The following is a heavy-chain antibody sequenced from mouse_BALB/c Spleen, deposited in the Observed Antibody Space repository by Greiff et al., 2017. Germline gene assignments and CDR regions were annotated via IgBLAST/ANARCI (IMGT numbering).Heavy chain of an antibody. J-gene: IGHJ3*01. CDR1: GYTFTSYW. D-gene: IGHD1-1*01. CDR2: INPSTGYT. V-gene: IGHV1-7*01. CDR3: ASGSYGGSSY. Sequence: QVQLQQSGADLAKPGASVKMSCKASGYTFTSYWMHWVKQRPGQGLEWIGYINPSTGYTEYNQKFKDKATLTADKSSSTAYMQLSSLTSEDSAVYYCASGSYGGSSYWGQGTLVTVSA.